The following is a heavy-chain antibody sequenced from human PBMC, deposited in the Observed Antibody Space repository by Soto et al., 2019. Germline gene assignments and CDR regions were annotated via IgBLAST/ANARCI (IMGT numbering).Heavy chain of an antibody. J-gene: IGHJ4*02. CDR2: VIHTGST. CDR3: ARVSGRTKPIEF. Sequence: PSETLSLTCAVYGGSFSGYYWTWIRQPPGTGLEWIGEVIHTGSTNYNPSLKSRVTMSVDTSKNQFSLMLTSVTAADTAVYYCARVSGRTKPIEFWGRGNQVTVSS. V-gene: IGHV4-34*12. CDR1: GGSFSGYY. D-gene: IGHD3-10*01.